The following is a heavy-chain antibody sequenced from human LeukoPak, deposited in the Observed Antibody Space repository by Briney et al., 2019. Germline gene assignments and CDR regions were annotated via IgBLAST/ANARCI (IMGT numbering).Heavy chain of an antibody. CDR3: ARRDSSGWSAFDI. J-gene: IGHJ3*02. D-gene: IGHD6-19*01. Sequence: SETLSLTCAVYGGSFSGYYWSWIRQPPGKGLEWIGEINHSGSTNYNPSLKSRVTISVDTSKNQFSLKLSSVTAADTAVYYCARRDSSGWSAFDIWGQGTMVTVSS. V-gene: IGHV4-34*01. CDR1: GGSFSGYY. CDR2: INHSGST.